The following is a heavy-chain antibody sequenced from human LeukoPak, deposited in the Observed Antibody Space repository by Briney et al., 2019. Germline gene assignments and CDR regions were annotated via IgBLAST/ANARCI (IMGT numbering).Heavy chain of an antibody. V-gene: IGHV3-7*03. CDR2: IRGDESRK. Sequence: GGSLRLSCAASGFSFSNYWMTWLRQAPGKGLEWAANIRGDESRKYYLDSVTGRFTISRDNAKNSLYLQMNSLRAEDTAVYYCAKIDSGYEDYFDYWGQGTLVTVSS. CDR3: AKIDSGYEDYFDY. CDR1: GFSFSNYW. J-gene: IGHJ4*02. D-gene: IGHD5-12*01.